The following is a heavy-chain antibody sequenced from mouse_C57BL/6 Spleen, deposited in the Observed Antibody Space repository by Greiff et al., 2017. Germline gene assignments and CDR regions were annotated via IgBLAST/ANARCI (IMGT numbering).Heavy chain of an antibody. CDR2: ISDGGSYT. CDR1: GFTFSSYA. J-gene: IGHJ4*01. D-gene: IGHD3-2*02. Sequence: EVKVVESGGGLVKPGGSLKLSCAASGFTFSSYAMSWVRQTPEKRLEWVATISDGGSYTYYPDNVKGRFTISRDNAKNNLYLQMSHLKSEDTAMYYCAREVQDYYAMDYWGQGTSVTVSS. V-gene: IGHV5-4*01. CDR3: AREVQDYYAMDY.